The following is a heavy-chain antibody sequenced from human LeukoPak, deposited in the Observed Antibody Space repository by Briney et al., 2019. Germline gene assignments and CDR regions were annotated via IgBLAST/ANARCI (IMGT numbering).Heavy chain of an antibody. D-gene: IGHD2-2*01. CDR3: ARDAPAPNYYYGMDV. J-gene: IGHJ6*04. CDR1: GYSISSGYY. Sequence: SETLSLTCAVSGYSISSGYYWGWIRPPPGKGLEWIGSIYHSGSTYYNPSLKSRVTISVDTSKNQFSLKLSSVTAADTAVYYCARDAPAPNYYYGMDVWGKGTTVTVSS. CDR2: IYHSGST. V-gene: IGHV4-38-2*02.